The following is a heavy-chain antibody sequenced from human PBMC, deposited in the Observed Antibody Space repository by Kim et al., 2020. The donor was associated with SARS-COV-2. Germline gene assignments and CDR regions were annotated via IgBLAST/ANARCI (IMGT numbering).Heavy chain of an antibody. CDR3: AKDSRYDFWSGYHTGVLDV. J-gene: IGHJ6*02. V-gene: IGHV3-30*02. D-gene: IGHD3-3*01. Sequence: GRFTISRDNSKNTLYLQRNRLRAEDTAVYYCAKDSRYDFWSGYHTGVLDVWGQGTTVTVSS.